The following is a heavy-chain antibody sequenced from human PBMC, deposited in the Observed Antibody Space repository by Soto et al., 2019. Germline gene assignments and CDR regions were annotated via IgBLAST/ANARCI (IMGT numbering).Heavy chain of an antibody. CDR1: GFTFSSYA. Sequence: EVQLLESGGGLVQPGGSLRLSCAASGFTFSSYAMSWVRQAPGKGLEWVSAISGSGGSTYYADSVKGRFTISRDNSKNTLYLQMNRLRAGDTAVYYCAKALVLGTFRRQRPRSGGMDVWGQGTTVTVSS. CDR3: AKALVLGTFRRQRPRSGGMDV. V-gene: IGHV3-23*01. CDR2: ISGSGGST. J-gene: IGHJ6*02. D-gene: IGHD6-6*01.